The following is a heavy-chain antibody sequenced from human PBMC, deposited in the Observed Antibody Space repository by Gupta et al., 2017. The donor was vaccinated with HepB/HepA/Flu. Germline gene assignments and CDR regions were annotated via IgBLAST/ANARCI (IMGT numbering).Heavy chain of an antibody. Sequence: QVEMVQSGAEVKNPGASVKVSCKASGYTFSRSGTNWVRQAPGQGLEWVGWVSPLNADTQYAQKFQGRVTLTTDTSTTKAYMGLRSLRSDDTAIYYCAREMETGGFDYWGQGTLITVSS. CDR1: GYTFSRSG. D-gene: IGHD2-8*01. CDR2: VSPLNADT. V-gene: IGHV1-18*01. CDR3: AREMETGGFDY. J-gene: IGHJ4*02.